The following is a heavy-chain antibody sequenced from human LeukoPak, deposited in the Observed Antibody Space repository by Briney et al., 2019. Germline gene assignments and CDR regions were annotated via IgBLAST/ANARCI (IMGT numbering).Heavy chain of an antibody. V-gene: IGHV1-69*01. D-gene: IGHD5-24*01. Sequence: SVKVSCKASGGTFSSYAISWVRQAPGQGLEWMGGIIPIFGTANYAQKFQGRVTITADESTSTAYMELSSLRSEDTAVYYCARDLDLGVTRWLEPEFDHWGQGTLVTVSS. CDR3: ARDLDLGVTRWLEPEFDH. J-gene: IGHJ4*02. CDR2: IIPIFGTA. CDR1: GGTFSSYA.